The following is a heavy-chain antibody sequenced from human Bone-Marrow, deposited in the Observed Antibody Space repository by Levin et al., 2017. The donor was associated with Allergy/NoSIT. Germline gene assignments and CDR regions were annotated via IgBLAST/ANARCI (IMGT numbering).Heavy chain of an antibody. CDR3: ARDVCDRTETESCGGSYYHYYGMHV. J-gene: IGHJ6*02. Sequence: SGESLKISCKASGVTFITYAISWVRQAPGQGLEWMGGIIPTFGSANYAQKFQDRVTITADDSTGTVYMELSSLRSEDTAVYYCARDVCDRTETESCGGSYYHYYGMHVWGQGTTVSVSS. D-gene: IGHD2-21*01. CDR2: IIPTFGSA. V-gene: IGHV1-69*01. CDR1: GVTFITYA.